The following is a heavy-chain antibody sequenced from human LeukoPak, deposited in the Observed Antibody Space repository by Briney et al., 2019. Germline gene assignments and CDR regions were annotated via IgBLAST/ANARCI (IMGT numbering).Heavy chain of an antibody. CDR1: GFSLSTSGMR. J-gene: IGHJ4*02. Sequence: SGPALVKPTQTLTLTCTFSGFSLSTSGMRVSWIRQPPGKALEWLARIDLDDDKFYSTSLKTRLAISKDTSKNQVVLTMTNMDPVDTATYYCAREGGIMITFGGVIEPYYFDYWGQGTLVTVSS. CDR2: IDLDDDK. D-gene: IGHD3-16*02. CDR3: AREGGIMITFGGVIEPYYFDY. V-gene: IGHV2-70*04.